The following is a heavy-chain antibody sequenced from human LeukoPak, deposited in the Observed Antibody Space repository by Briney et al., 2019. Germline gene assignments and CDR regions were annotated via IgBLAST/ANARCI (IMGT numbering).Heavy chain of an antibody. CDR3: ARSSGTGTFSY. J-gene: IGHJ4*02. V-gene: IGHV4-39*02. Sequence: SETLSLTCTVSGDSISRSTYYWAWIRQPPGKGLEWIGSVYYGRSPYLNPSLERRATISVDTSKNHFSLKMSSVTAADTAVYYCARSSGTGTFSYWGQGTLVTVSS. CDR1: GDSISRSTYY. D-gene: IGHD6-25*01. CDR2: VYYGRSP.